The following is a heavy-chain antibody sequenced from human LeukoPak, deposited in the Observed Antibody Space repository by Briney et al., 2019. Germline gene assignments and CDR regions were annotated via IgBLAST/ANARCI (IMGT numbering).Heavy chain of an antibody. CDR1: GGSFSGYY. J-gene: IGHJ4*02. V-gene: IGHV4-34*01. CDR2: INHSGST. D-gene: IGHD2-2*01. CDR3: AYEIPDSSFDH. Sequence: PSETLSLTCAVYGGSFSGYYWSWIRQPPGKGLEWIGEINHSGSTNYNPSLKSRVTISVDTSKNQFSLKLSSVTAADTAVYYCAYEIPDSSFDHWGQGTLVTVSS.